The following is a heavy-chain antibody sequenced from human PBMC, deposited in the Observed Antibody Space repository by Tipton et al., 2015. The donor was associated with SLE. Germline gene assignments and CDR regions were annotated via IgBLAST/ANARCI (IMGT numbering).Heavy chain of an antibody. V-gene: IGHV3-33*01. CDR3: ASLRAPEELFDI. J-gene: IGHJ3*02. Sequence: SLRLSCAASGFTFSSYGMHWVRQAPGKGLEWVAVIWYDGSNKYYADSVKVRFTISRDNSKNTLYLQMNSLRAEDTAVFYCASLRAPEELFDIGGKGTMVTVSS. CDR1: GFTFSSYG. D-gene: IGHD1-26*01. CDR2: IWYDGSNK.